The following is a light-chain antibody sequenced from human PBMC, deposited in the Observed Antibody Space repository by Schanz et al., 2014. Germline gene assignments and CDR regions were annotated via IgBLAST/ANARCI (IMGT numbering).Light chain of an antibody. CDR1: QSISSN. Sequence: EIVLTQSPGTLSVSPGERATLSCRASQSISSNLAWYQQKPGQAPRLLIYGASSRATGIPDRFSGSGSGTDFNLTISRLEPEDFAVYYCQQYGDSPYTFGQGTKLEIK. CDR2: GAS. CDR3: QQYGDSPYT. J-gene: IGKJ2*01. V-gene: IGKV3-20*01.